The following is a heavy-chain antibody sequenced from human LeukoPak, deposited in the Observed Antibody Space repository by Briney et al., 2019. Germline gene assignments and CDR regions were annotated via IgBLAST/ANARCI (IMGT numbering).Heavy chain of an antibody. J-gene: IGHJ3*02. CDR3: ARARAPGAFGI. CDR2: ISSSSSYI. V-gene: IGHV3-21*01. CDR1: GFTFSSYS. Sequence: GGSLRLSCAASGFTFSSYSMNWVRQAPGKGLEWVSSISSSSSYIYYADSVKGRFTISRDNAKNSLYLQMNSLRAEDTAVYYCARARAPGAFGIWGQGTMVTVSS.